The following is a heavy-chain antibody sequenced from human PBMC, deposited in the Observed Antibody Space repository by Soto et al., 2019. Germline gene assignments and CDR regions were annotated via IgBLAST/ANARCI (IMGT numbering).Heavy chain of an antibody. CDR3: AKAYSSGWYGSFLFDY. CDR2: ISGSGGST. Sequence: GSLRLSCAASGFTFSSYAMSWVRQAPGKGLEWVSAISGSGGSTYYADSVKGRFTISRDNSKNTLYLQMNSLRAEDTAVYYCAKAYSSGWYGSFLFDYWGQGTLVTVSS. CDR1: GFTFSSYA. D-gene: IGHD6-19*01. V-gene: IGHV3-23*01. J-gene: IGHJ4*02.